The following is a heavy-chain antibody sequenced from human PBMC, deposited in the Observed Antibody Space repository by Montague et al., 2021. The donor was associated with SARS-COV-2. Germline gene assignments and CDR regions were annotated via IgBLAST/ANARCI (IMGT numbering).Heavy chain of an antibody. J-gene: IGHJ4*02. CDR1: GDSVSSNSAA. CDR2: TYYRSKWYN. D-gene: IGHD3-10*01. V-gene: IGHV6-1*01. Sequence: LRLSCGISGDSVSSNSAAWNWIRQSPSRGLEWLGRTYYRSKWYNDYAVSVKSRITINLDTSKNQFSLQLNSVTPEDTAVYYCARGGWGAPGTGRLFDYWGQGTLVTVSS. CDR3: ARGGWGAPGTGRLFDY.